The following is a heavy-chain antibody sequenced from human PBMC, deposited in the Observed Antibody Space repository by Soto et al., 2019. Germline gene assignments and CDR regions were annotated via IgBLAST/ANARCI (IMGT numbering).Heavy chain of an antibody. D-gene: IGHD3-10*01. CDR2: ISYDGSNK. V-gene: IGHV3-30*18. CDR3: AKDRRPITMVRGFYYYDGMDV. J-gene: IGHJ6*01. CDR1: GFTFSSYG. Sequence: QVQLVESGGGVVQPWRSLRLSCAASGFTFSSYGMHWVRQAPGKGLEWVAVISYDGSNKYYADSVKGRFTISRDNSKNTPYLQMNSLRAEDTAVYYCAKDRRPITMVRGFYYYDGMDVWGQGTTVTVS.